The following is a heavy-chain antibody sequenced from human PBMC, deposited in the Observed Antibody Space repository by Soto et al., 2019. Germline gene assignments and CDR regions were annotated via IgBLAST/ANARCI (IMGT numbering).Heavy chain of an antibody. J-gene: IGHJ4*02. CDR2: ISGSGGST. Sequence: PGGSLRLSCAASGFTFSSYAMSWVRQAPGKGLEWVSAISGSGGSTYYADSVKGRFTISRDNSKNTLYLQMNSLRAEDTAVYYCAKDRAHFYDFWSGSPQYYFDYWGQGTLVTVSS. CDR1: GFTFSSYA. D-gene: IGHD3-3*01. V-gene: IGHV3-23*01. CDR3: AKDRAHFYDFWSGSPQYYFDY.